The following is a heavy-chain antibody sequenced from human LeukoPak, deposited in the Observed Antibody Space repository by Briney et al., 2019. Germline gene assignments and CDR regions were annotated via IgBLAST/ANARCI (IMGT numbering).Heavy chain of an antibody. D-gene: IGHD3-10*01. CDR1: GFTFSNYG. V-gene: IGHV3-30*02. CDR3: AKEGLESMIRGVPLFYFDY. Sequence: GGSLRLSCAASGFTFSNYGMHWVRQAPGKGLEWVAFIWFDGSNKFYADFVKGRFTISRDNSKNTLYLQMNSLRAEDTAVFYCAKEGLESMIRGVPLFYFDYWGQGNLVTVST. CDR2: IWFDGSNK. J-gene: IGHJ4*02.